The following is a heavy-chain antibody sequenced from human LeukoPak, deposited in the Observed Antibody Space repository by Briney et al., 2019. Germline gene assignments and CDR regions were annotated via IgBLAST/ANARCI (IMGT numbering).Heavy chain of an antibody. CDR2: ISYDGGNK. V-gene: IGHV3-30*18. J-gene: IGHJ4*02. CDR1: GXTFRSYG. D-gene: IGHD3-10*01. Sequence: GRSLRLSCAASGXTFRSYGMHWVRQAPGKGQEWVAVISYDGGNKYYADSVKGRFTISRDNSKNTLYLQMNSLRTEDTAVYYCAKDIGEGGQWAFNYWGQGTLVTVSS. CDR3: AKDIGEGGQWAFNY.